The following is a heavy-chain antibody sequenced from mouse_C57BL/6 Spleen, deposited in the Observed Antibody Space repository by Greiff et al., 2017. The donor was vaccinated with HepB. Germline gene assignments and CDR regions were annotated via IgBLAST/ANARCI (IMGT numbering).Heavy chain of an antibody. Sequence: QVQLQQPGAELVRPGSSVKLSCKASGYTFTSYWMHWVKQRPIQGLEWIGNIDPSDSETHYNQKFKDKATLTVDKSSSTAYMQLSSLTSEDSAVYYCAREGYDYDFAYWGQGTLVTVSA. CDR3: AREGYDYDFAY. CDR1: GYTFTSYW. CDR2: IDPSDSET. D-gene: IGHD2-4*01. V-gene: IGHV1-52*01. J-gene: IGHJ3*01.